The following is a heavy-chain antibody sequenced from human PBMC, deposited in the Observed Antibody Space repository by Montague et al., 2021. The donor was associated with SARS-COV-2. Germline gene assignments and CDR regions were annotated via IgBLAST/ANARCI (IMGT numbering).Heavy chain of an antibody. Sequence: SETLSLTYSVSGDSISNYSWGWIRQSPGKGLEWIGYIYYSGSTNYNPSLTSRVTISVDTSKNQVSLKLTSVTAADTAVYYCARHLRVTTVTSHMYHYAMDVWGQGTTVTVSS. CDR2: IYYSGST. V-gene: IGHV4-59*08. J-gene: IGHJ6*02. CDR1: GDSISNYS. CDR3: ARHLRVTTVTSHMYHYAMDV. D-gene: IGHD4-11*01.